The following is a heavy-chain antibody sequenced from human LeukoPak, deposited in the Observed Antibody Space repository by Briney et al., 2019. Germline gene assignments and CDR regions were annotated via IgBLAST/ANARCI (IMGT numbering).Heavy chain of an antibody. J-gene: IGHJ3*02. CDR1: GFTFSNYW. D-gene: IGHD1-26*01. CDR2: IDSDGSST. V-gene: IGHV3-74*01. Sequence: GGSLRLSCAASGFTFSNYWMHWVRQGPGKGLVWVSRIDSDGSSTSYADSVKGRFTISRDNAKNTLYLQMKSLRAEDTAVYYCTRRGASTGAFDIWGQGTMVTVSS. CDR3: TRRGASTGAFDI.